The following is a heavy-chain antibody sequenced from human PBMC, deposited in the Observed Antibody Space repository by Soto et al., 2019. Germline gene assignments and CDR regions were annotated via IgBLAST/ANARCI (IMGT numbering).Heavy chain of an antibody. CDR2: IYYSGST. V-gene: IGHV4-39*07. D-gene: IGHD2-2*01. CDR1: GGSISSSSFH. J-gene: IGHJ5*02. CDR3: ARGPVGYCISTSCPPVPFDP. Sequence: SETLSLTCTVSGGSISSSSFHWGWIRQPPGKGLEWIGSIYYSGSTYYSPSLKSRVTISVDTSKNQFSLKLSSVTAADTAVYYCARGPVGYCISTSCPPVPFDPWGQGTLVTVSS.